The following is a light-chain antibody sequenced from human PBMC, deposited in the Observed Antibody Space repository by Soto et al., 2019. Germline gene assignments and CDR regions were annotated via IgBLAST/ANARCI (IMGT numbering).Light chain of an antibody. V-gene: IGLV6-57*02. CDR1: SGSIASNY. CDR3: QSYGSTTPV. CDR2: ENN. Sequence: NFMLTQPHSVSESPGQTVIISCTGSSGSIASNYVQCYQQRPRSDPTTVIYENNQRPSGVPDRLSGSIDSSSTSASLTIAALKTDDEAVYYCQSYGSTTPVFGAGTKVTVL. J-gene: IGLJ3*02.